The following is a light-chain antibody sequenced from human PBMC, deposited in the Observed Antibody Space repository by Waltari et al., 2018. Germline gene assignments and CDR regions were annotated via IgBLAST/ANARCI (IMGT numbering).Light chain of an antibody. CDR2: QDN. J-gene: IGLJ1*01. CDR3: QAWDSSAAGV. V-gene: IGLV3-1*01. CDR1: KLGDKY. Sequence: SYELTQPPSVSVSPGQTATISCSGDKLGDKYACWYQQKPGQSPVLGIYQDNRRPSGIPERFSGSNSGNTATLTISGTQAMDEADYYCQAWDSSAAGVFGTGTKVTVL.